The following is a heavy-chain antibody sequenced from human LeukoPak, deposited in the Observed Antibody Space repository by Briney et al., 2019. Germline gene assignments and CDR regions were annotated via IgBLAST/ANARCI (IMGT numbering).Heavy chain of an antibody. J-gene: IGHJ4*02. D-gene: IGHD3-16*01. Sequence: AGGSLRLSCAASGFIFSNFAMNWVRQAPGKGLEWVSAMSGSGDNTYYADSVKGRFTISRDSSKNTLYLEMTSLRAEDTAVYYCTRDTPFGGYWGQGTLVTVSS. V-gene: IGHV3-23*01. CDR1: GFIFSNFA. CDR2: MSGSGDNT. CDR3: TRDTPFGGY.